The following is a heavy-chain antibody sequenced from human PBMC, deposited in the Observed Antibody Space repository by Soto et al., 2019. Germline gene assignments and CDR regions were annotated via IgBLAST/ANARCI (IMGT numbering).Heavy chain of an antibody. CDR1: GGSMSRGGQS. Sequence: QVVLPESGPGLVKPSQTLSLTCAVSGGSMSRGGQSWSWIRQPPGKVLEWLGFIYSTVSTYYNPSLKSRVTLSVYRSKKQSSLNLTSVTAADTAMYFCARAPPGPAPRWDVWGQGTTVTVSS. V-gene: IGHV4-30-2*01. CDR2: IYSTVST. CDR3: ARAPPGPAPRWDV. D-gene: IGHD7-27*01. J-gene: IGHJ6*02.